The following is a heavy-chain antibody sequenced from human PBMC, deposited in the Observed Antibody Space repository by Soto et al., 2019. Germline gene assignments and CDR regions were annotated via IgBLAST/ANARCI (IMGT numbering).Heavy chain of an antibody. D-gene: IGHD5-12*01. CDR2: INPNSGGT. CDR1: GYTFTGYY. V-gene: IGHV1-2*04. Sequence: GASVKVSCKASGYTFTGYYMHWVRQAPGQGLEWMGWINPNSGGTNYAQKFQGWVTMTRDTSIGTAYMELSRLRSDDTAVYYCAREVYSGYDGRSGFDYWGQGTLVTVSS. J-gene: IGHJ4*02. CDR3: AREVYSGYDGRSGFDY.